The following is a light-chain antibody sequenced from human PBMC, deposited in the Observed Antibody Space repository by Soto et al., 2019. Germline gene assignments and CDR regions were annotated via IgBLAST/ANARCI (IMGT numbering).Light chain of an antibody. Sequence: SVLTQPASVSGSPGQSITISCTGTSSDVGGYNYVSWYQHHPGKAPKLIIYDVTNRPSGVSNPFSGSKSGNTASLTISGLQPEDEADYYCSSYTTSNTRQIVSGTGTKVTVL. CDR1: SSDVGGYNY. CDR3: SSYTTSNTRQIV. V-gene: IGLV2-14*03. CDR2: DVT. J-gene: IGLJ1*01.